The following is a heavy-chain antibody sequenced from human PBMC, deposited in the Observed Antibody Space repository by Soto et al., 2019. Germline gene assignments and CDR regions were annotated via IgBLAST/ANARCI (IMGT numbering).Heavy chain of an antibody. CDR3: ARDPGTFYNGMRGPGYFDY. Sequence: QVQLVQSGAEVKKPGASVKVSCKTSGYTFTDYYLHWVRQAPKHGLEWMGWINPHSGDTNYAQRFQGSVTMTRDTSITTAYMELTSLKSDDTAVYYCARDPGTFYNGMRGPGYFDYWGQGTLVTVSS. V-gene: IGHV1-2*02. D-gene: IGHD2-8*01. CDR2: INPHSGDT. CDR1: GYTFTDYY. J-gene: IGHJ4*02.